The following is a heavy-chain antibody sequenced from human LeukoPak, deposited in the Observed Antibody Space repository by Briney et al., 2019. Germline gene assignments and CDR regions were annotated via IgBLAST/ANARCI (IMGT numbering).Heavy chain of an antibody. CDR2: ISYDGSNK. J-gene: IGHJ4*02. Sequence: GGSLRLSCAASGFTFSSYAMHWVRQAPGKGLEWVAVISYDGSNKYYADSVKGRFTISRDNSKNTLYLQMNSLRAEDTAVYYCAKGVGATSVLKYYFDYWGLGTLVTVSS. CDR3: AKGVGATSVLKYYFDY. D-gene: IGHD1-26*01. CDR1: GFTFSSYA. V-gene: IGHV3-30-3*01.